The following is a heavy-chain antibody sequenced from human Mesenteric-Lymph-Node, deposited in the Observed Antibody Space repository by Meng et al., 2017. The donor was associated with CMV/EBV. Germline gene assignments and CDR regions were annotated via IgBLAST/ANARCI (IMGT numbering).Heavy chain of an antibody. CDR1: GFTVSNNY. V-gene: IGHV3-53*01. CDR2: VYINGGT. J-gene: IGHJ2*01. CDR3: ATRSATGNFYWYFDL. Sequence: GESLKISCAASGFTVSNNYMTWVRQAPGKGLEWVSVVYINGGTYYADSVKGRFTISRDSSKNTVYLQMNSLREEDTAVYYCATRSATGNFYWYFDLWGRGNLVTVSS. D-gene: IGHD1-1*01.